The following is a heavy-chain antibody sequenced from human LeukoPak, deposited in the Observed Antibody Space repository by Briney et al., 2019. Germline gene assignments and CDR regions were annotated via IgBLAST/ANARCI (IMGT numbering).Heavy chain of an antibody. CDR1: GGTFSSYA. Sequence: SVKVACKASGGTFSSYAISWVRQAPGQGLEWMGRIIPIFGTANYAQKFQGRVTITTDESTSTAYMELSSLRSEDTAVYYCARVVSLTVTFGWFDPWGQGTLVTVSS. V-gene: IGHV1-69*05. J-gene: IGHJ5*02. D-gene: IGHD4-11*01. CDR3: ARVVSLTVTFGWFDP. CDR2: IIPIFGTA.